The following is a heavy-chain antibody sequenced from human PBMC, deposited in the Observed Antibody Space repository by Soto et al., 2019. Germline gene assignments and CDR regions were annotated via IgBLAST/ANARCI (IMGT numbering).Heavy chain of an antibody. D-gene: IGHD5-18*01. J-gene: IGHJ4*02. V-gene: IGHV4-39*07. CDR1: GGSSSSSSYY. Sequence: SETLSLTCTVSGGSSSSSSYYWGWIRQPPGKGLEWIGSIFYSGDTSYNPSLKSRVTISIDTSKNQFSLKLSSVTAADTAVYYCARGRGDTAMAWYYWGQGTLVTVSS. CDR2: IFYSGDT. CDR3: ARGRGDTAMAWYY.